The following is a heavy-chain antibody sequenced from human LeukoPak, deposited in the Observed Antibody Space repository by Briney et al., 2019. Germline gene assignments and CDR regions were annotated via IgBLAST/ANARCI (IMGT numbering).Heavy chain of an antibody. V-gene: IGHV4-34*01. CDR1: GGSFSGYY. D-gene: IGHD5-18*01. J-gene: IGHJ5*02. CDR2: INHSGST. CDR3: ARGLQLWLRGVWYWFDP. Sequence: SETLSLTCAVYGGSFSGYYWSWIRQPPGKGLEWIGGINHSGSTNYNPSLKSRVTISVDTSKNQFSLKLSSVTAADTAVYYCARGLQLWLRGVWYWFDPWGQGTLVTVSS.